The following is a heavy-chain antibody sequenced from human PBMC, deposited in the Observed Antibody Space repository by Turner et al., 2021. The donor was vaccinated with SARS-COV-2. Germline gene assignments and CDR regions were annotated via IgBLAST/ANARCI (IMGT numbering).Heavy chain of an antibody. Sequence: QLQLQASGPGLVTPSETLSLTCTVSGGSISSSTYYWGWIRQPPGKGLGLIGNIYYSGDTYYDPSLKGRVTMSEDTSKNQFSLKLSSVTAADTAVYYCARLMDTAMDYYGMDVWGQGTTVTVSS. V-gene: IGHV4-39*01. CDR3: ARLMDTAMDYYGMDV. CDR2: IYYSGDT. J-gene: IGHJ6*02. CDR1: GGSISSSTYY. D-gene: IGHD5-18*01.